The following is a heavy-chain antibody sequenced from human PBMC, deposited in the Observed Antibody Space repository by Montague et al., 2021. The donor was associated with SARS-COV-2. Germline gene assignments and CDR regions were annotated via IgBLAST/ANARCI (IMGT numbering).Heavy chain of an antibody. CDR1: GGSFSSY. Sequence: SETLSLTCDVYGGSFSSYWSWIRQPPGRGLEWVGQISHGGGTHYNPSLKSRVTISVDTSKNQVSLKLSSVTAADTAVYYCASHCGGGRCYFGMDVWGQGTTVTVSS. CDR2: ISHGGGT. V-gene: IGHV4-34*01. J-gene: IGHJ6*02. CDR3: ASHCGGGRCYFGMDV. D-gene: IGHD2-15*01.